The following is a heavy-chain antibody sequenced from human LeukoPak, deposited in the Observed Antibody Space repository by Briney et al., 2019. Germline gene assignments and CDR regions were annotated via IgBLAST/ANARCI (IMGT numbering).Heavy chain of an antibody. CDR1: GDSISNYY. Sequence: SETLSLTCSVSGDSISNYYWSWIRRPPGKGLEWIGYIFYSGSTNYNPSLKGRVTISLDTSKDQLSLKLSSVTAADTAVYYCARVPPGGTSALYFDYWGQGTLVTVSS. J-gene: IGHJ4*02. D-gene: IGHD4-23*01. CDR3: ARVPPGGTSALYFDY. CDR2: IFYSGST. V-gene: IGHV4-59*01.